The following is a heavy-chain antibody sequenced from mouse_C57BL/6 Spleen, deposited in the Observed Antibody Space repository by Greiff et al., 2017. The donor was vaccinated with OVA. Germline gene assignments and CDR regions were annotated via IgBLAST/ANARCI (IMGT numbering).Heavy chain of an antibody. CDR2: IDPSDSET. J-gene: IGHJ3*01. CDR1: GYTFTSYW. Sequence: QVQLQQPGAELVRPGSSVKLSCKASGYTFTSYWMHWVKQRPIQGLEWIGNIDPSDSETHYNQKFKDKATLTVDKSSSTAYMQLSSLTSEDSAVYYGARSGPDGSAWLAYWGQGTLVTVSA. CDR3: ARSGPDGSAWLAY. V-gene: IGHV1-52*01. D-gene: IGHD3-2*02.